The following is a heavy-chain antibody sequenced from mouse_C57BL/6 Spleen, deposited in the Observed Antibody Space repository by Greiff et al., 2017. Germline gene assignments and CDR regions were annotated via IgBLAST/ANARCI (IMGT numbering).Heavy chain of an antibody. CDR3: ARSEPTVVATGYLDY. CDR2: IYPGDGVT. Sequence: QVQLKQSGPELVKPGASVKISCKASGYAFSSSWMNWVKQRPGKGLEWIGRIYPGDGVTNYNGKFTGKATLTADKTSSTAYMQHSSLTSEDSAVYFCARSEPTVVATGYLDYWGQGTTLTVSS. V-gene: IGHV1-82*01. D-gene: IGHD1-1*01. CDR1: GYAFSSSW. J-gene: IGHJ2*01.